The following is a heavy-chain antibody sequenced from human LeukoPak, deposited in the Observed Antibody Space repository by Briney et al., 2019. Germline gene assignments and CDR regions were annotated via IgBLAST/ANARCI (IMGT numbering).Heavy chain of an antibody. V-gene: IGHV3-21*01. D-gene: IGHD3-10*01. Sequence: KPGGSLRLSCAASGFTFSSYAMSWVRQAPGKGLEWVSCITGSSDYIFYADSVRGRFTISRDNAKNSLYLQMNSLRAEDTAVYYCAKFKGHYGDSESYFDYWGQGTLVTVSS. CDR1: GFTFSSYA. J-gene: IGHJ4*02. CDR2: ITGSSDYI. CDR3: AKFKGHYGDSESYFDY.